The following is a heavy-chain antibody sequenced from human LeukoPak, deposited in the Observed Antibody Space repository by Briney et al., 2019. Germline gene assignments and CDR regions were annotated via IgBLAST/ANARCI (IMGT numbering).Heavy chain of an antibody. CDR3: AKDRASIAAASFDY. D-gene: IGHD6-13*01. J-gene: IGHJ4*02. CDR2: ISGSGSST. V-gene: IGHV3-23*01. Sequence: PAGSLRLSCAASGFTFSSYAMSWVRQAPGKGLEWVSAISGSGSSTYYADSVKGRFTISRNNSKNTLYLQMNSLRAEDTAVYYCAKDRASIAAASFDYWGQGTQVTVSS. CDR1: GFTFSSYA.